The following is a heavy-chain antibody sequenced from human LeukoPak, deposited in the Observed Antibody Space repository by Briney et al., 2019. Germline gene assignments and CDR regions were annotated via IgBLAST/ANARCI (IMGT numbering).Heavy chain of an antibody. J-gene: IGHJ6*02. CDR1: GGTFSSYA. CDR3: ARAYYDSARHYYYYGMDV. Sequence: ASVKVSCKASGGTFSSYAISWVRQAPGQGLEWMGGIIPIFGTANYAQKFQGRVTITADESTSTAYMELSSLRSEDTAVYYCARAYYDSARHYYYYGMDVWGQGTTVTVSS. CDR2: IIPIFGTA. D-gene: IGHD5-12*01. V-gene: IGHV1-69*13.